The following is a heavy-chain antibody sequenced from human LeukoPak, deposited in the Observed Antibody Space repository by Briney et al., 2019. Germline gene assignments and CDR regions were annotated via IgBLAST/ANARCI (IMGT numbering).Heavy chain of an antibody. CDR3: TTDSSFRDYDILTGYTWIFDP. CDR2: IKSKTDGGTT. CDR1: GFTFSNAW. D-gene: IGHD3-9*01. J-gene: IGHJ5*02. Sequence: GGSLRLSCAASGFTFSNAWMSWVRQAPGKGLEWVGRIKSKTDGGTTDYAAPVKGRFTISRDDSNNTLYLQMNSLKTEDTAVYYCTTDSSFRDYDILTGYTWIFDPWGQGTLVTVSS. V-gene: IGHV3-15*01.